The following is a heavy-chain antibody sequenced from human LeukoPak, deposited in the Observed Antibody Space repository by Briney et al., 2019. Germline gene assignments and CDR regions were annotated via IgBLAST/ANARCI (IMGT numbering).Heavy chain of an antibody. J-gene: IGHJ3*02. Sequence: SETLSLTCTVSGGSISSYYWSWIRQPPGKGLEWIGYIYYSGSTNYNPSLKSRVTISVGTSKNQFSLKLSSVTAVDTAVYYCARDSYYYDSSGYYWDAFDIWGQGTMVTVSS. CDR1: GGSISSYY. CDR2: IYYSGST. CDR3: ARDSYYYDSSGYYWDAFDI. D-gene: IGHD3-22*01. V-gene: IGHV4-59*01.